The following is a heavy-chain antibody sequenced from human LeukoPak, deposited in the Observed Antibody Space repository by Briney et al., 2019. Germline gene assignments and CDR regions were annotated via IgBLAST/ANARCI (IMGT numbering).Heavy chain of an antibody. Sequence: GGSLRLSCAASGFTFSSYSMNWVRQAPGKGLEWVSSISSSSSYIYYVDSVKGRFTISRDNAKNSLYLQMNSLRAEDTAVYYCARDHRRALDYWGQGTLVTVSS. CDR3: ARDHRRALDY. V-gene: IGHV3-21*01. CDR1: GFTFSSYS. CDR2: ISSSSSYI. J-gene: IGHJ4*02.